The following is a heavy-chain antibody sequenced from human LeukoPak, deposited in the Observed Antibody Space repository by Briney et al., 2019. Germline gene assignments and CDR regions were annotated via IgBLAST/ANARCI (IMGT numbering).Heavy chain of an antibody. Sequence: GGSLRLSCAASGFTFSNAWMTWVRQAPGKGLEWVSFIYSDSNTYYADSVKGRFTISRDNSKNTLYLQMNSLRAEDTAVYYCARDCCNSAWYSDWGQGTLVTVSS. V-gene: IGHV3-53*01. CDR3: ARDCCNSAWYSD. CDR2: IYSDSNT. J-gene: IGHJ4*02. D-gene: IGHD2/OR15-2a*01. CDR1: GFTFSNAW.